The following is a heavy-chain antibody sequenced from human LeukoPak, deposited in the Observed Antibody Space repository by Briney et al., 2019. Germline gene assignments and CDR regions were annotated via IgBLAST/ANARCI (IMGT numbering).Heavy chain of an antibody. J-gene: IGHJ4*02. CDR3: TIHPGNCRGVSCYSHY. CDR2: ISAYNGNT. D-gene: IGHD2-15*01. V-gene: IGHV1-18*01. CDR1: GYTFTSHG. Sequence: ASVKVSCKASGYTFTSHGISWVRQAPGQGLEWMGWISAYNGNTNYAQKVQGRVTMTTDTSTSTAYMELRSLRSDDTAVYYCTIHPGNCRGVSCYSHYWGQGTLVTVSS.